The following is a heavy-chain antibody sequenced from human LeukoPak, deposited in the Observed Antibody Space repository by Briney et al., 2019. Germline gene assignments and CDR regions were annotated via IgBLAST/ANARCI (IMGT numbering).Heavy chain of an antibody. D-gene: IGHD5-18*01. V-gene: IGHV3-73*01. CDR3: ARDQYSYAHAAH. J-gene: IGHJ4*02. Sequence: PGGSLRLSCAASGFTFSGSAIHWVRQASGKGLEWVGRIRSKANSYATSSAASVKGRFTISRDNSKNTLHLQMNSLRAEDTAVYYCARDQYSYAHAAHWGQGTLVTVSS. CDR2: IRSKANSYAT. CDR1: GFTFSGSA.